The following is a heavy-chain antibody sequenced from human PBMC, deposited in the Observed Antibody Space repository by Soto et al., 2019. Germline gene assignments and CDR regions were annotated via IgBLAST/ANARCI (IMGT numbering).Heavy chain of an antibody. CDR3: ATDYRYEYSSSAALFDY. CDR1: GYTLTELS. D-gene: IGHD6-6*01. CDR2: FDPEDGET. Sequence: GASVKVSCKVSGYTLTELSMHWVRQAPGKGLEWMGGFDPEDGETIYAQKFQGRVTMTEDTSTDTAYMELSSLRSEDTAVYYCATDYRYEYSSSAALFDYWRQRTLVTVSS. J-gene: IGHJ4*02. V-gene: IGHV1-24*01.